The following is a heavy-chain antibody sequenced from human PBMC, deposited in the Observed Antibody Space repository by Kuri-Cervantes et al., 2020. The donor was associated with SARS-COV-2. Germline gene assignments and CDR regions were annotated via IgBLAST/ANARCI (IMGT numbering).Heavy chain of an antibody. CDR1: GYSISSGYY. Sequence: SETLSLTCAVSGYSISSGYYWGWIRQPPGKGLEWIGSIYHSGSTYYNPSLKSRVTISVDTSKNQFFLKLSSVTAADTAVYYCARDPNTIVVVVAATHGIWFDPWGQGTLVTVSS. CDR2: IYHSGST. V-gene: IGHV4-38-2*02. CDR3: ARDPNTIVVVVAATHGIWFDP. J-gene: IGHJ5*02. D-gene: IGHD2-15*01.